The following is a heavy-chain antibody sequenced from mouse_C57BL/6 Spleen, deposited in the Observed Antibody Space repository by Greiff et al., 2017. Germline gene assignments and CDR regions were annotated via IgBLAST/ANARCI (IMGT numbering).Heavy chain of an antibody. V-gene: IGHV1-80*01. CDR2: IYPGDGDT. Sequence: VQLQQSGAELVKPGASVKISCKASGYAFSSYWMNWVKQRPGKGLEWIGQIYPGDGDTNYNGKFKGKATLTADKSSSTAYMPRSSLTSEDSAVYFCARNGIYYFDYWGQGTTLTVSS. CDR3: ARNGIYYFDY. D-gene: IGHD1-1*01. J-gene: IGHJ2*01. CDR1: GYAFSSYW.